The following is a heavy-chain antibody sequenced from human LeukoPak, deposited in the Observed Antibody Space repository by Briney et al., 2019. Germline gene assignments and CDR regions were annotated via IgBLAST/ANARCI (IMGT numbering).Heavy chain of an antibody. J-gene: IGHJ3*02. CDR3: ARAGTTYYYDDHVFDI. Sequence: PSETLSLTCAVYGGSFSGYYWSWIRQPPGKGLEWIGEINHSGSTNYNPSLKSRVTISVDTSKDQFSLKLSSVTAADTAVYYCARAGTTYYYDDHVFDIWSQGTLVTVSS. CDR1: GGSFSGYY. V-gene: IGHV4-34*01. D-gene: IGHD3-22*01. CDR2: INHSGST.